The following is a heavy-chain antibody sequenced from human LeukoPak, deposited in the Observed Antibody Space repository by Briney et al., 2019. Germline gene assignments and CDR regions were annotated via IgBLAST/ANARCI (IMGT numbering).Heavy chain of an antibody. Sequence: SETLSLTCTVSGGSISSYYWSWIRQPPGKGLEWIGYIYYSGSTNYNPSLKSRVTISVDTSKNQFPLKLSSVTAADTAVYYCARDQSGWFDYWGRGTLVTVSS. CDR1: GGSISSYY. D-gene: IGHD6-19*01. CDR3: ARDQSGWFDY. J-gene: IGHJ4*02. V-gene: IGHV4-59*01. CDR2: IYYSGST.